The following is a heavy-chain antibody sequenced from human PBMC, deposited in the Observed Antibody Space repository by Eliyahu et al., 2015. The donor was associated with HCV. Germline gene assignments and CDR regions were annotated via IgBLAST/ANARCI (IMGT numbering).Heavy chain of an antibody. CDR1: GYSFTSYF. Sequence: QVQLVQSGAEVKKPGASVKVSCKASGYSFTSYFMHWVRQAPGQGLEWMGIINPSDGGTSYPQKFQGRVTMTRDSSTSTVYMELSSLRSADTAVFYCARQRKDHYVDRSGYYYWGAFDLWGXGTVVTVSS. V-gene: IGHV1-46*03. D-gene: IGHD3-22*01. CDR2: INPSDGGT. J-gene: IGHJ3*01. CDR3: ARQRKDHYVDRSGYYYWGAFDL.